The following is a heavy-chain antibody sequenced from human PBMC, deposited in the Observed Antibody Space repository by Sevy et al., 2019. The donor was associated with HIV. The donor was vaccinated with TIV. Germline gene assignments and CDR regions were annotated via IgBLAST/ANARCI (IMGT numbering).Heavy chain of an antibody. D-gene: IGHD2-8*01. CDR3: AREGCTKPHDY. Sequence: GGSLRLSCAASGFTFSKYSMSWVRQPPGKGLDWVSTLSCGCGEINHADSVKGRFTITRDNSKNSLYLQMNNLRAEDTAVYYCAREGCTKPHDYWGQGTLVTVSS. V-gene: IGHV3-23*01. J-gene: IGHJ4*02. CDR1: GFTFSKYS. CDR2: LSCGCGEI.